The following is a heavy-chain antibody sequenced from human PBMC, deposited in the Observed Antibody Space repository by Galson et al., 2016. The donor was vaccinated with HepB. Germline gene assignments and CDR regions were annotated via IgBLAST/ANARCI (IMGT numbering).Heavy chain of an antibody. D-gene: IGHD3-9*01. CDR2: ITSSGGRS. CDR3: AKGYNILTGLIDY. V-gene: IGHV3-23*01. Sequence: SLRLSCAASGFTFSSYAMSWFRQAPGKGLEWVSSITSSGGRSDSADSVKGRFTISRDNSKNILFLQMNNLGAEDTAVYYCAKGYNILTGLIDYWGRGTLVTVSS. CDR1: GFTFSSYA. J-gene: IGHJ4*02.